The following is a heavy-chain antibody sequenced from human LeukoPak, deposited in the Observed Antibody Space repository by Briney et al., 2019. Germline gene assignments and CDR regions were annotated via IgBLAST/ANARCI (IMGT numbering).Heavy chain of an antibody. Sequence: ASETLSLTCAVSGYFISSGYYWGWIRQPPGKGLEWIGSIYHSGSTYYNPSLKSRVTISVDTSKNQSSLKLSSVTAADTAVYYCARVLIPDTYYYDSSGYNVFDYWGQGTLVTVSS. CDR2: IYHSGST. CDR3: ARVLIPDTYYYDSSGYNVFDY. D-gene: IGHD3-22*01. J-gene: IGHJ4*02. CDR1: GYFISSGYY. V-gene: IGHV4-38-2*01.